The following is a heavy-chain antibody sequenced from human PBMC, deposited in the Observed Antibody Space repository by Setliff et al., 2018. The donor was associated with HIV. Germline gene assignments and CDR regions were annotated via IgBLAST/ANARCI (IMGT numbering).Heavy chain of an antibody. CDR3: VKHVDSDFSGDPDWFDP. CDR2: INHSGST. D-gene: IGHD2-15*01. J-gene: IGHJ5*02. CDR1: GGSFSGYY. Sequence: PSETLSLTCAVYGGSFSGYYWSWIRQPPGKGLEWIGEINHSGSTNYTPSLKRRVTISADMSKNQFSLNLNSVTAADTAVYYCVKHVDSDFSGDPDWFDPWGQGIPVTVSS. V-gene: IGHV4-34*01.